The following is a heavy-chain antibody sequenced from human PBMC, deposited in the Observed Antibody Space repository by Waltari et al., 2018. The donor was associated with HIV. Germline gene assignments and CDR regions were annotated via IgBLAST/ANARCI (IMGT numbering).Heavy chain of an antibody. CDR2: IFSSGSTI. V-gene: IGHV3-48*03. CDR3: AGDGPGYFDY. CDR1: GFTFSGYE. Sequence: EVQLVESGGGLVQPGGSLILSCAASGFTFSGYEMNGGRQGPGKGLEGVSYIFSSGSTIYYADSVKGRFTISRDNAKNSLYLQRNSLGAEDTAVYYCAGDGPGYFDYWGQGTLVTVSS. J-gene: IGHJ4*02.